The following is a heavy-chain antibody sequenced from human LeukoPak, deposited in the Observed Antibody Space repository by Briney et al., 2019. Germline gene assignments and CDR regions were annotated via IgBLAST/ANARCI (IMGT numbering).Heavy chain of an antibody. Sequence: SETLSLTCTVSGGSISSSSYYWGWIRQPPGKGLEWIGSIYYSGSTNYNPSLKSRVTISVDTSKNQFSLKLSSVTAADTAVYYCARDRVSPTLYYYYYMDVWGKGTTVTVSS. CDR3: ARDRVSPTLYYYYYMDV. CDR2: IYYSGST. V-gene: IGHV4-39*07. J-gene: IGHJ6*03. CDR1: GGSISSSSYY.